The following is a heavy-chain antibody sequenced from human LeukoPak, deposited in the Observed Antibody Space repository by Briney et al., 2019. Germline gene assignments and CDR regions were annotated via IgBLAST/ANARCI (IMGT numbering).Heavy chain of an antibody. CDR2: ISSSSYI. Sequence: PGGSLRLSCAASGFTFSSYSMNWVRQAPGKGLEWVSSISSSSYIYYADSVKGRFTISRDNAKNSLYLQMNSLRAEDTAVYYCATTPDVLLWFGERYYFDYWGQGTLVTVSS. J-gene: IGHJ4*02. V-gene: IGHV3-21*01. D-gene: IGHD3-10*01. CDR3: ATTPDVLLWFGERYYFDY. CDR1: GFTFSSYS.